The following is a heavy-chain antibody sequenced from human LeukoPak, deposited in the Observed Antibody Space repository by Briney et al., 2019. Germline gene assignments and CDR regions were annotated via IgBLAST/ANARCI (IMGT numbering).Heavy chain of an antibody. CDR2: IYHSGST. CDR1: GGSISSSNW. CDR3: ARAPSYSSGWSGYYGMDV. J-gene: IGHJ6*04. D-gene: IGHD6-13*01. V-gene: IGHV4-4*02. Sequence: SETLSLTCAVSGGSISSSNWWSWVRQPPGKGLEWIGEIYHSGSTNYNPSLKSRVTISVDKSKNQFSLKLSSVTAAGTAVYYCARAPSYSSGWSGYYGMDVWGKGTTVTVSS.